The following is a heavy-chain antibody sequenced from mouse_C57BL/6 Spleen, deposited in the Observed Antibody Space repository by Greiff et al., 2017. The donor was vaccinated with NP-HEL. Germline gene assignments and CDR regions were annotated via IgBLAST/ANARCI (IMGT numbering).Heavy chain of an antibody. CDR1: GFTFSDYY. CDR3: ARDARQLGRGYFDY. J-gene: IGHJ2*01. D-gene: IGHD4-1*02. Sequence: EVQRVESEGGLVQPGSSMKLSCTASGFTFSDYYMAWVRQVPEKGLEWVANINYDGSSTYYLDSLKSRFIISRDNAKNILYLQMSSLKSEDTATYYCARDARQLGRGYFDYCGQGTTLTVSS. V-gene: IGHV5-16*01. CDR2: INYDGSST.